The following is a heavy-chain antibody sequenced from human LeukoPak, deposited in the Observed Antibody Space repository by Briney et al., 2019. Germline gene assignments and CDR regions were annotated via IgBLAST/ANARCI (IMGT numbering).Heavy chain of an antibody. J-gene: IGHJ3*02. CDR2: ISSTSGYT. D-gene: IGHD3-22*01. Sequence: SGGSLRLSCTASGFTFSSYTMNWVRQAPGKGLERVSSISSTSGYTYYADSVKGRFTNSRDNAKRSLELHMSSLRVEDTAVYYCATTHHYYDSSGFYYSSDAFDIWGQGTMVTVSS. CDR1: GFTFSSYT. CDR3: ATTHHYYDSSGFYYSSDAFDI. V-gene: IGHV3-21*01.